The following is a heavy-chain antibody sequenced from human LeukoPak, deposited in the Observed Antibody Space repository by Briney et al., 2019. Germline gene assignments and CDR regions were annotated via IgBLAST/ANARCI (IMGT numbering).Heavy chain of an antibody. CDR1: GFTFSNYA. V-gene: IGHV3-23*01. CDR2: FSGKDGST. Sequence: PGGSLRLSCATSGFTFSNYAINWVRRAPGKGLEWVSAFSGKDGSTYYADSVRGRFTISRDNSKHTLYLQMTSLRAEDTAVYYCAKMTPRSYHMDVWGKGTTVTVSS. CDR3: AKMTPRSYHMDV. J-gene: IGHJ6*03.